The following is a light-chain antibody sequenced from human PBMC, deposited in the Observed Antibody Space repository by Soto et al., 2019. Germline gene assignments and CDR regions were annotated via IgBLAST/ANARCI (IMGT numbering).Light chain of an antibody. Sequence: EIVLTQSPGTLSLSPGERATLSCRASQSVTSDYLAWYQQKAGQAPRLLIYGASSRATGIPDRFSGSGSGTDFTLTISRLEPEDFAVYDCQQYATSPRTVGQGTKVDSK. CDR1: QSVTSDY. CDR2: GAS. CDR3: QQYATSPRT. V-gene: IGKV3-20*01. J-gene: IGKJ1*01.